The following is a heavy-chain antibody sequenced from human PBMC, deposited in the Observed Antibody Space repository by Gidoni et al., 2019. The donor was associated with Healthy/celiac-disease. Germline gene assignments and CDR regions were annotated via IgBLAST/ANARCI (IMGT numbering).Heavy chain of an antibody. CDR2: ISAYNGNT. V-gene: IGHV1-18*01. Sequence: QVQLVQSGAEVKKPGAAVKVSCKASGYTCTSYGISWVRQAPGQGLEWMGWISAYNGNTTYAQKLQGRVTMTTDTSTSTAYLELRSLRSDDTAVYYCARDLGSYPRRLPFDYWGQGTLVTVSS. CDR3: ARDLGSYPRRLPFDY. D-gene: IGHD1-26*01. CDR1: GYTCTSYG. J-gene: IGHJ4*02.